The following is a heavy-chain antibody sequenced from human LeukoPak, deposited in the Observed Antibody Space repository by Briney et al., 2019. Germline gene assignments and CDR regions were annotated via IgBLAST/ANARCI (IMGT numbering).Heavy chain of an antibody. CDR2: ISGSGGST. CDR3: AKDRYYDSSGYGYYYYGMDV. J-gene: IGHJ6*02. Sequence: GGSLRLSCAASGFSFSSYAMSWVRQAPGEGLEWVSAISGSGGSTYYADSVKGRFTISRDNSKNTLYLQMNSLRAEDTAVYYCAKDRYYDSSGYGYYYYGMDVWGQGTTVTVSS. V-gene: IGHV3-23*01. CDR1: GFSFSSYA. D-gene: IGHD3-22*01.